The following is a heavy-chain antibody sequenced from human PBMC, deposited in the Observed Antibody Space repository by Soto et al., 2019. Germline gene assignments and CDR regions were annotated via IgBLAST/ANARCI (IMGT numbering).Heavy chain of an antibody. Sequence: ASVKVSCKASGYTFTSYAMHWVRQAPGQRLEWMGWINAGNGNTKYSQKFQGRVTITRDTSASTAYMELSSLRSEDTAVYYCARDQSSGENYYYYYYGMDFWGQGTPVTVSS. J-gene: IGHJ6*02. CDR3: ARDQSSGENYYYYYYGMDF. CDR2: INAGNGNT. V-gene: IGHV1-3*01. D-gene: IGHD3-10*01. CDR1: GYTFTSYA.